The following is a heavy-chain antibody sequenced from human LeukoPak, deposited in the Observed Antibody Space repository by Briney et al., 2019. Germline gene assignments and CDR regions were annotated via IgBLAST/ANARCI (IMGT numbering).Heavy chain of an antibody. CDR2: IYHSGST. CDR3: ARDGGYNWNYSHQLGLGY. Sequence: SQTLSLTCTVSGGSISSGGYYWSWIRQPPGKGLEWIRYIYHSGSTYYNPSLKSRVTISVDRSKNQFSLKLSSVTAADTAVYYCARDGGYNWNYSHQLGLGYWGQGTLVTVSS. CDR1: GGSISSGGYY. V-gene: IGHV4-30-2*01. J-gene: IGHJ4*02. D-gene: IGHD1-7*01.